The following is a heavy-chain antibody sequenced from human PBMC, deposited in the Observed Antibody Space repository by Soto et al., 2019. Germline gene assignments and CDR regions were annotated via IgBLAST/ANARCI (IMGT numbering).Heavy chain of an antibody. CDR3: AKMLSIVRGVTGLRDFDF. CDR1: GFSFSNYA. V-gene: IGHV3-23*04. Sequence: EVQLVEAGGNLIQPGGSLRLSCAASGFSFSNYAMSWVRQAPGQGLEWLSAISGPGSTIYYADSVKGRFTISRDNSKNTLYLQMNSLTAEDTAVYYCAKMLSIVRGVTGLRDFDFWGHGTLVTVSS. CDR2: ISGPGSTI. J-gene: IGHJ4*01. D-gene: IGHD3-10*01.